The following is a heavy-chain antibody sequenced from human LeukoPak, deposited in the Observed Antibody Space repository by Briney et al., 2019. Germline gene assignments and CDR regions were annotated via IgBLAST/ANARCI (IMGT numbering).Heavy chain of an antibody. CDR1: GFTFSSYA. CDR2: ISYDGSNK. CDR3: AKLTHDYADYIDY. Sequence: GRSLRLSCAASGFTFSSYAMHWVRQAPGKGLEWVAVISYDGSNKYYADSVKGRFTISRDNSKNTLYLQMNSLRAEDTAVYYCAKLTHDYADYIDYWGQGTLVTVSS. J-gene: IGHJ4*02. D-gene: IGHD4-17*01. V-gene: IGHV3-30-3*02.